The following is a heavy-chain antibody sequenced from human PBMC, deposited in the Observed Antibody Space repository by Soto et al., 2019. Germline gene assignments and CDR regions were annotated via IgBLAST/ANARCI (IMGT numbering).Heavy chain of an antibody. CDR1: GFTFSSYA. CDR3: AKAWWLVQGAFDI. Sequence: EVQLLESGGGLVQPGGSLRLSCAASGFTFSSYAMSWVRQATGKGLEWVSAISGSGGSTYYADSVKGRFTISRDNSKNTRYLQMHSLSAEDTAVYYCAKAWWLVQGAFDIWGQGTMVTVSS. CDR2: ISGSGGST. D-gene: IGHD6-19*01. J-gene: IGHJ3*02. V-gene: IGHV3-23*01.